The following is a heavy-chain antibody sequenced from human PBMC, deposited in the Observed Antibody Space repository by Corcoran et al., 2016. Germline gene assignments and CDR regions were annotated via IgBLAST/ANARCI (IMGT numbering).Heavy chain of an antibody. CDR2: INHSGST. Sequence: QVQLQQWGAGLLKPSETLSLTCAVYGGSFSGYYWSWIRQPPGKGLEWIGEINHSGSTNYNPSPKSRVTISVDTSKNQFSLKLSSVTAADTAVYYCAREGPIAAAARKRYYFDYWGQGTLVTVSS. V-gene: IGHV4-34*01. J-gene: IGHJ4*02. D-gene: IGHD6-13*01. CDR1: GGSFSGYY. CDR3: AREGPIAAAARKRYYFDY.